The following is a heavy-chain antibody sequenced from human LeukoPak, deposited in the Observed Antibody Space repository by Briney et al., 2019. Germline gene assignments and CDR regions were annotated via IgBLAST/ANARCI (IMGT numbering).Heavy chain of an antibody. V-gene: IGHV3-30*18. J-gene: IGHJ4*02. CDR3: AKRLREGKVGATTLPDY. Sequence: GGSLRLSCAASGFTFSSYGMHWVRQAPGKGLEWVAVISYDGSNKYYADSVKGRFTISRDNSKNTLYLQMNSLRAEDTAVYYCAKRLREGKVGATTLPDYWGQGTLVTVSS. CDR2: ISYDGSNK. CDR1: GFTFSSYG. D-gene: IGHD1-26*01.